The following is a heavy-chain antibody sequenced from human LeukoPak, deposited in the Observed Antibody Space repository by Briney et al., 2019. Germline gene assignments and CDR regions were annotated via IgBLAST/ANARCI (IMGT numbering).Heavy chain of an antibody. V-gene: IGHV3-74*01. CDR1: GRYW. D-gene: IGHD2/OR15-2a*01. Sequence: QTGGSLRLSCAASGRYWMHWVRQAPGKGPVWVSHINSDGSWTSYADSVKGRFTISKDNAKNTVYLQMSNLRVEDTAVYYCVSFYETYWGRGTLVTVSS. CDR2: INSDGSWT. CDR3: VSFYETY. J-gene: IGHJ4*02.